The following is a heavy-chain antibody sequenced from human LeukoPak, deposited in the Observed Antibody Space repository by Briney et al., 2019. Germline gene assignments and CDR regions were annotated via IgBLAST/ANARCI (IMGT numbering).Heavy chain of an antibody. CDR1: GFTFDDYA. V-gene: IGHV3-9*03. D-gene: IGHD6-19*01. Sequence: GRSLRLSCAAAGFTFDDYAMHWVRQAPGKGLEWVSGISWNSGDIGYADSVKGRFTISRDNAKSSLYLQMNSLRVEDMALYYCAKGKDVAVAGTFDYWGQGTLVTVSS. CDR3: AKGKDVAVAGTFDY. J-gene: IGHJ4*02. CDR2: ISWNSGDI.